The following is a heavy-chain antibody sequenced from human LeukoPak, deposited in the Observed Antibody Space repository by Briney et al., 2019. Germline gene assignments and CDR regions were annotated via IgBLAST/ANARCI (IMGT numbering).Heavy chain of an antibody. CDR3: ARSPRNSPYCYGSGSYLWFDP. V-gene: IGHV3-11*01. CDR1: GFTFSDYY. J-gene: IGHJ5*02. D-gene: IGHD3-10*01. Sequence: GGSLRLSCAASGFTFSDYYMSWIRQAPGKGLEWVSYISSSGSTRYYADSVKGRFTISRDNAKNSLYLQMNSLRAEDTAVYYCARSPRNSPYCYGSGSYLWFDPWGQGTLVTVSS. CDR2: ISSSGSTR.